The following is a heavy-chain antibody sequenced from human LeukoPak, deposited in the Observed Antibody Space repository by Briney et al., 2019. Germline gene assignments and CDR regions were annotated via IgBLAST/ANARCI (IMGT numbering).Heavy chain of an antibody. CDR2: ISGSGGGT. Sequence: PGGSLRLSCAASGFTFSSYARRWVRQAPGKGLEWVSAISGSGGGTYYADSVKGRFTISRDNSKNTLYLQVNSLRTEDTAVYYCAKDRSRYSGYDPRSYYFDYWGQGTLVSVSS. CDR1: GFTFSSYA. J-gene: IGHJ4*02. V-gene: IGHV3-23*01. D-gene: IGHD5-12*01. CDR3: AKDRSRYSGYDPRSYYFDY.